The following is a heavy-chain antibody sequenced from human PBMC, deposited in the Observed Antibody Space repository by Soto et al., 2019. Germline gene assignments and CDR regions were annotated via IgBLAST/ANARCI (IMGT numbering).Heavy chain of an antibody. CDR1: GGSISSGGYY. CDR3: ARGLLTTVTTFVVY. Sequence: PSETLSLTCTVSGGSISSGGYYWSWIRQHPGKGLEWIGYIYYSGSTYYNPSLKSRVTISVDTSKNQFSLKLSSVTAADTAVYYCARGLLTTVTTFVVYWDQGPLVTVFS. V-gene: IGHV4-31*03. J-gene: IGHJ4*02. D-gene: IGHD4-17*01. CDR2: IYYSGST.